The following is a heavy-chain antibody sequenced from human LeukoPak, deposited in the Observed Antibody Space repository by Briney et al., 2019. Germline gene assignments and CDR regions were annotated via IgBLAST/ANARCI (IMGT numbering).Heavy chain of an antibody. D-gene: IGHD4-17*01. CDR3: AATYGDYFPFYCYYGMDV. J-gene: IGHJ6*02. CDR1: GGSFSGYY. V-gene: IGHV4-34*01. CDR2: INHSGST. Sequence: SETLSLTCAVYGGSFSGYYWSWIRQPPGKGLEWIGEINHSGSTNYNPSLKSRVTISVDTSKNQFSLKLSSVTAADTAVYYCAATYGDYFPFYCYYGMDVWGQGTTVTVAS.